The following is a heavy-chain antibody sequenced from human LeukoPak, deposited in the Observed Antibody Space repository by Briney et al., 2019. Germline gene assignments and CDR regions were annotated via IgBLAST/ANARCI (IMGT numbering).Heavy chain of an antibody. V-gene: IGHV3-64D*09. CDR2: ISSNGGST. D-gene: IGHD2-2*01. CDR1: GFTVSSYA. CDR3: VKGYCSSISCYGDY. Sequence: GGSLRLSCAASGFTVSSYAMHWVRQAPGKGLEYVSAISSNGGSTYYADSVKGRFTISRDNSKNTLYLQMSSLRAEDTAVYYCVKGYCSSISCYGDYWGQGTPVTFSS. J-gene: IGHJ4*02.